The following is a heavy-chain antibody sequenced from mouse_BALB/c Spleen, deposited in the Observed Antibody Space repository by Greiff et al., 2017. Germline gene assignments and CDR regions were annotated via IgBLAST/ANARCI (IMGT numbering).Heavy chain of an antibody. J-gene: IGHJ3*01. CDR1: GFSLSTSGMG. Sequence: VMLVESGPGILQPSQTLSLTCSFSGFSLSTSGMGVGWIRQPSGKGREWLAHIWWDDDKRYNPALKSRLTISKDTSSNQVFLKIASVDTADTATYYCDRIGVFDYGGFAYWGQGTLVTVSA. D-gene: IGHD2-4*01. CDR2: IWWDDDK. V-gene: IGHV8-8*01. CDR3: DRIGVFDYGGFAY.